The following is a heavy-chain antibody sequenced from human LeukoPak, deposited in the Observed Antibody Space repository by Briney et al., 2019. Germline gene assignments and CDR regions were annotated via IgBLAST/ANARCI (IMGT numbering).Heavy chain of an antibody. J-gene: IGHJ4*02. Sequence: SETLSLTCTVFGDSVTGYYLNWVRQPPGKGLEWIGHIYKIGTTNYNPSLKSRLTISADTSKNQFSLKLRSVTAADTAVYYCARGTPSYDFWSGYYSSYFDYWGQGTLVTVSS. CDR1: GDSVTGYY. D-gene: IGHD3-3*01. V-gene: IGHV4-59*02. CDR3: ARGTPSYDFWSGYYSSYFDY. CDR2: IYKIGTT.